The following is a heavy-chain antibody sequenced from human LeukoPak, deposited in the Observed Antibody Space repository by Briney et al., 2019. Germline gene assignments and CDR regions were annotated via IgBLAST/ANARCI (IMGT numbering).Heavy chain of an antibody. V-gene: IGHV1-3*01. CDR2: INAGNGNT. CDR3: ARVSIRSTSFDY. J-gene: IGHJ4*02. D-gene: IGHD2-2*01. Sequence: ASVKVSCKASGYTFTSYAMHWVRQAPGQRLEWMGWINAGNGNTKYSQKFQGRVTITRDTSASTAYMELSSLRSEDTAVYYCARVSIRSTSFDYWGQGTLVTVSS. CDR1: GYTFTSYA.